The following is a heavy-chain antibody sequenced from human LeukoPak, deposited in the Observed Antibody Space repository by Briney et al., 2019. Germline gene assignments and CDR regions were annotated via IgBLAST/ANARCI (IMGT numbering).Heavy chain of an antibody. D-gene: IGHD5-24*01. CDR1: GGSISTTDW. CDR3: ARDGAATISGYAFDI. J-gene: IGHJ3*02. V-gene: IGHV4-4*02. CDR2: IYHGGST. Sequence: LETLSLTCAVSGGSISTTDWWSWVRQPPGKGLEWIGQIYHGGSTNFNPSLKSRVTISADKSKNQFSLELNSVTAADTAVYYCARDGAATISGYAFDIWGQGTMVTVSS.